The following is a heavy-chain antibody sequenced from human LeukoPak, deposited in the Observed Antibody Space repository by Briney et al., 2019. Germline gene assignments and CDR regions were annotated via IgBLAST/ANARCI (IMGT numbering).Heavy chain of an antibody. CDR1: GFTFSSYW. V-gene: IGHV3-7*01. CDR3: ARDQGFSYYFYYMDV. CDR2: INQDGSEK. Sequence: PGGSLRLSCAASGFTFSSYWMSWVRQAPGKGLEWVANINQDGSEKYYVDSVKGRFTISRDNAKNSLYLQMNSLRAEDTAVYYCARDQGFSYYFYYMDVWGKGTTVTVSS. D-gene: IGHD3-3*01. J-gene: IGHJ6*03.